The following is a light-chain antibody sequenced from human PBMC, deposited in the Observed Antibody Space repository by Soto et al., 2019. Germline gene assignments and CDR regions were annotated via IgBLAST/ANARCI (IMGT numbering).Light chain of an antibody. CDR3: SSYTSSSTVV. CDR1: SSDVGGYNY. J-gene: IGLJ2*01. V-gene: IGLV2-14*01. CDR2: DVS. Sequence: QSALTQPASVSGSPGQSITISCTGTSSDVGGYNYVSWYQQHPGNAPKLMIYDVSNRPSGVCNRFSGSKSGNTASLTISGLQAEDEADYYCSSYTSSSTVVFGGGTKLTVL.